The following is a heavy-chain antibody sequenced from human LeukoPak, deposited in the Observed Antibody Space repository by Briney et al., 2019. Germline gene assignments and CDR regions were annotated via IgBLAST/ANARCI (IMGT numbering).Heavy chain of an antibody. Sequence: SQTLSLTCTVSGGSISSGDYYWSWIRQPPGKGLECIGYIYYSGSTYYNPSLKSRVTISVDTSKNQFSLKLSSVTAADTAVYYCAKNGLGYGFDIWGQGTMVTVSS. J-gene: IGHJ3*02. CDR3: AKNGLGYGFDI. CDR1: GGSISSGDYY. CDR2: IYYSGST. V-gene: IGHV4-30-4*01. D-gene: IGHD6-19*01.